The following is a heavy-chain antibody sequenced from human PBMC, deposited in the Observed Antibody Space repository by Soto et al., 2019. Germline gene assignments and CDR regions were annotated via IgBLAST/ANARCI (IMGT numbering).Heavy chain of an antibody. CDR3: TRGLGSMVEMATIVGY. J-gene: IGHJ4*02. CDR1: GFTFGDYA. V-gene: IGHV3-49*03. CDR2: IRSKAYGGTT. D-gene: IGHD5-12*01. Sequence: GGSLRLSCTASGFTFGDYAMSWFRQAPGKGLEWVGFIRSKAYGGTTEYAASVKGRFTISRDDSKSIAYLQMNSLKTEDTAVYYCTRGLGSMVEMATIVGYWGQGTLVTVSS.